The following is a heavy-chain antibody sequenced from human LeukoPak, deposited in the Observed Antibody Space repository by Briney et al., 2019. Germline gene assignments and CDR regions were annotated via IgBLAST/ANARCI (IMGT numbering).Heavy chain of an antibody. CDR3: AREYSGIVRNAFDI. D-gene: IGHD6-13*01. CDR2: IYYSGST. CDR1: GGSISSYY. J-gene: IGHJ3*02. V-gene: IGHV4-59*01. Sequence: SETLSLTCTVSGGSISSYYWSWIRQPPGKGLEWIGYIYYSGSTNYNPSLKSRVTISVDTSKNQFSLKLSSVTAADTAVYYCAREYSGIVRNAFDIWGQGTMVTVSS.